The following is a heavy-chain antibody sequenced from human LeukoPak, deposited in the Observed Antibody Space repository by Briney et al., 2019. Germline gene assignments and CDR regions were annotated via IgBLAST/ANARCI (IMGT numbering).Heavy chain of an antibody. J-gene: IGHJ6*03. V-gene: IGHV1-18*01. CDR3: ARDKEPKYCSGGSCLYYYYYYMDV. Sequence: ASVKVSCKASGYTFTSYGISWVRQAPGQGLEWMGWISAYNGNTNYAQKLQGRVTMTTDTSTSTAYMEPRSLRSDDTAVYYCARDKEPKYCSGGSCLYYYYYYMDVWGKGTTVTVSS. D-gene: IGHD2-15*01. CDR1: GYTFTSYG. CDR2: ISAYNGNT.